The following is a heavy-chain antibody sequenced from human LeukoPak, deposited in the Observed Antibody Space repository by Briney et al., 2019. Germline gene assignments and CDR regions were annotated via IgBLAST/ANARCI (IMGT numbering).Heavy chain of an antibody. J-gene: IGHJ5*02. CDR1: GGSISSGGYY. CDR3: AREGYSGYDHNWFDP. D-gene: IGHD5-12*01. V-gene: IGHV4-31*03. Sequence: SETPSLTCTVSGGSISSGGYYWSWIRQHPGKGLEWIGYIYYSGSTYYNPSLKSRVTISVDTSKNQFSLKLSSVTAADTAVYYCAREGYSGYDHNWFDPWGQGTLVTVSS. CDR2: IYYSGST.